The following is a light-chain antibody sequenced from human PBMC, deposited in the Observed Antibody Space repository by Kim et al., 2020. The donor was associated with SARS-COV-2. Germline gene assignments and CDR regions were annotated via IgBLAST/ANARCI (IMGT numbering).Light chain of an antibody. CDR1: QSLSSRN. J-gene: IGKJ1*01. CDR3: QGYGTSPT. Sequence: LAPGERASRSCRASQSLSSRNLAWYQQKPGQAPRLHVYGAASRATGNPDRFSGSGSGTDFSLTISRLEPEDFEVYYCQGYGTSPTFGQGTKVDIK. CDR2: GAA. V-gene: IGKV3-20*01.